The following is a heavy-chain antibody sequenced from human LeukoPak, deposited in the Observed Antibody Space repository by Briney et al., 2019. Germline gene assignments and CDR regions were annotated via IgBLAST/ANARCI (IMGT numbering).Heavy chain of an antibody. V-gene: IGHV3-30-3*01. J-gene: IGHJ6*02. Sequence: GGSLRLSCAASGFTFSSYSIHWVRQAPGKGLEWVAVISFDGSDKYYADSVKGRFTISRDKSQNMVFLQMKSLRLEDTAVYYCARGGIAELEYHYYGLDVWGQGTTVPVSS. CDR2: ISFDGSDK. D-gene: IGHD6-13*01. CDR3: ARGGIAELEYHYYGLDV. CDR1: GFTFSSYS.